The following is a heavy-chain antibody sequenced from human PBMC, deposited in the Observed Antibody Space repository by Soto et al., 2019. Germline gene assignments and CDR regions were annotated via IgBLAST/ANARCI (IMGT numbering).Heavy chain of an antibody. CDR3: ARAVFRYICSTASYYYEFDV. V-gene: IGHV4-59*08. CDR1: GGCISSYY. D-gene: IGHD3-9*01. CDR2: MYYRGST. J-gene: IGHJ6*02. Sequence: SETVSLTCTVSGGCISSYYWCWIRQPPGKGLEWIGYMYYRGSTNYNPSLKSRVTISVDTSKNQLSLKLNSVTAADTAVYYCARAVFRYICSTASYYYEFDVCSQRTTLTVSS.